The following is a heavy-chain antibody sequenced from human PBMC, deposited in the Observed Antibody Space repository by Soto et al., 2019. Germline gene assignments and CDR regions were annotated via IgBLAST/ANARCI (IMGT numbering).Heavy chain of an antibody. D-gene: IGHD4-4*01. CDR2: VYYSGIT. CDR1: GGSVSSYY. V-gene: IGHV4-59*02. CDR3: AKFSNNFDY. J-gene: IGHJ4*02. Sequence: SETLSLTCTVSGGSVSSYYWSWIRQPPGKGLEWMGYVYYSGITKYNPSLQSRITMSVDTSKNQFSLRLSSVTAADTAVYYCAKFSNNFDYWGQGTLATVSS.